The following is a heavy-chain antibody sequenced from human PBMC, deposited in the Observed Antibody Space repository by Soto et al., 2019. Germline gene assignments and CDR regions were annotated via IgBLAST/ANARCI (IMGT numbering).Heavy chain of an antibody. CDR2: INHSGST. Sequence: PSETLSLTCAVYGGSFSGYYWSWIRQPPGKGLEWIGEINHSGSTDYNPSLKSRVTISVDTSKNQFSLKLSSVTAADTAVYYCARGDYKVVVTIFGVASLHLFDPWGQGTLVTVSS. CDR3: ARGDYKVVVTIFGVASLHLFDP. D-gene: IGHD3-3*01. CDR1: GGSFSGYY. J-gene: IGHJ5*02. V-gene: IGHV4-34*01.